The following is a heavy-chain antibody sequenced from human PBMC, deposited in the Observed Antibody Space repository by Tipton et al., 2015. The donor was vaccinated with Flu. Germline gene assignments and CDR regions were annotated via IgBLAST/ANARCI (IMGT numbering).Heavy chain of an antibody. CDR2: MSPNSGKT. CDR3: ARVRPRGDALY. J-gene: IGHJ4*01. D-gene: IGHD2-21*02. V-gene: IGHV1-8*01. Sequence: QVQLVQSGAEVKKPGASVKVSCKASGYTFTSYDINWVRQAPGQGLEWLGWMSPNSGKTGYAQNFQGRVTMTRDTSKTTAYMELSSLRSEDTAVYYCARVRPRGDALYWGHGTLVTVSS. CDR1: GYTFTSYD.